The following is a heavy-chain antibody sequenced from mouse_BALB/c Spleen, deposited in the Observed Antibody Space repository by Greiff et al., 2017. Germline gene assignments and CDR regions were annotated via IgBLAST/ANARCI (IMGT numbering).Heavy chain of an antibody. CDR2: IRRKSNNYAT. D-gene: IGHD2-4*01. J-gene: IGHJ4*01. CDR1: GFTFNTYA. V-gene: IGHV10-1*02. Sequence: EVLLVESGGGLVQPKGSLKLSCAASGFTFNTYAMNWVRQAPGKGLEWVARIRRKSNNYATYYADSVKDRFTISRDDSQSMLYLQMNNLKTEDTAMYYCVRLGDYDYAMDYWGQGTSVTVSS. CDR3: VRLGDYDYAMDY.